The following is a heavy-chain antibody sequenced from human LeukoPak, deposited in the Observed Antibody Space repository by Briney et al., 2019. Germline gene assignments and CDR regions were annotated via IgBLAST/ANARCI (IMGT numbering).Heavy chain of an antibody. CDR1: GYTYKYYA. V-gene: IGHV1-18*01. CDR2: ISTYNGDT. CDR3: ARQVLIVGGRYGMDV. J-gene: IGHJ6*02. Sequence: ASVKVSRKGSGYTYKYYAISWVRQAPGQGLEWMGWISTYNGDTHYAQKFQGRVTLTTDTSTSTAYMELRSLRSDDTAVYYCARQVLIVGGRYGMDVWGQGTTVTVSS. D-gene: IGHD3-22*01.